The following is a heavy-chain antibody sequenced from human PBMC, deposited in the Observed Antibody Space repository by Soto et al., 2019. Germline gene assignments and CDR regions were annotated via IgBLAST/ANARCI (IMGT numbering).Heavy chain of an antibody. V-gene: IGHV3-7*01. D-gene: IGHD6-25*01. CDR1: GFTFSTYW. J-gene: IGHJ4*02. CDR2: IKEDGSDK. Sequence: VGSLRLSCVASGFTFSTYWMSWVRQAPGKGLEWVANIKEDGSDKYYVDSVKGRFTISRDNAKNLLYLQMNSLGAGDTAMYYCARFTRGSSGDYWGQGTLVTVSS. CDR3: ARFTRGSSGDY.